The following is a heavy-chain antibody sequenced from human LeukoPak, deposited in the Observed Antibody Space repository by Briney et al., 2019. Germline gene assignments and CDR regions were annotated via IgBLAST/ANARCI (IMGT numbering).Heavy chain of an antibody. J-gene: IGHJ4*02. D-gene: IGHD6-6*01. V-gene: IGHV4-39*02. Sequence: SETLSLTCTDSGASIITTDYHWGWIRQPPGKGLEWIGSIYYSGTTYYNPSLKSRVTISVDTSRSHFSLNLRSVTAADTAMYHCAREIASSVEFWGQGSLVAVSS. CDR3: AREIASSVEF. CDR2: IYYSGTT. CDR1: GASIITTDYH.